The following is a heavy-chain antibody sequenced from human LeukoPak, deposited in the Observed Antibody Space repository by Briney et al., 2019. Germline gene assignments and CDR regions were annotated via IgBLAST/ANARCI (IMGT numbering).Heavy chain of an antibody. D-gene: IGHD2-15*01. CDR3: ARDRYCSGRSCYGPPDY. CDR1: GGSFSGYY. V-gene: IGHV4-34*01. Sequence: SETLSLTCAVYGGSFSGYYWSWIRQPPGKGLEWIGEINHSGSTNYNPSLKSRVTVLVDTSKNQFSLKLNSVTAADTAVYYCARDRYCSGRSCYGPPDYWGQGVLVTVSS. J-gene: IGHJ4*02. CDR2: INHSGST.